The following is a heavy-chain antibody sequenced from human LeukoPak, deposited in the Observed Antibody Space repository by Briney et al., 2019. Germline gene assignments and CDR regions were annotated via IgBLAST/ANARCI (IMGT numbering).Heavy chain of an antibody. Sequence: SETLSLTCTVSGGSISSYYWSWIRQPPGKGLEWIGYIYYSGSTNYNPSLKSRVTISVDTSKNQFSLKLSSVTAADTAVYYCARVQGLPWFGESSDVWGQGTTVTVSS. J-gene: IGHJ6*02. D-gene: IGHD3-10*01. CDR1: GGSISSYY. CDR3: ARVQGLPWFGESSDV. V-gene: IGHV4-59*01. CDR2: IYYSGST.